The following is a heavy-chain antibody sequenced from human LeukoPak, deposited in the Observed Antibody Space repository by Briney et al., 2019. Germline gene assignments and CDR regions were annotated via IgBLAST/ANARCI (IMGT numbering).Heavy chain of an antibody. CDR3: ARVRNSNYRDFDY. D-gene: IGHD5-24*01. J-gene: IGHJ4*02. Sequence: GGSLRLSCAASGFTFSTYAMSWVRQAPGKGLDWVSGISASGNSPYYADSVKGRFSISRDNSKNTLFLQLNSLRGEDSALYYCARVRNSNYRDFDYWGQGTLVTVSS. CDR1: GFTFSTYA. V-gene: IGHV3-23*01. CDR2: ISASGNSP.